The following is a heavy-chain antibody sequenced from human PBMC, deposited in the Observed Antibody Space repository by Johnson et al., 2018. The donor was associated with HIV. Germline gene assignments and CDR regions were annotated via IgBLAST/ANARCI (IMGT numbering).Heavy chain of an antibody. J-gene: IGHJ3*02. CDR2: ISYDGSNK. CDR3: ARNADWGTCGDAFDI. CDR1: GFTFSSYA. D-gene: IGHD7-27*01. V-gene: IGHV3-30*04. Sequence: QVQLVESGGGVVQPGRSLRPSCAASGFTFSSYAMHWVRQAPGKGLEWVAVISYDGSNKYYADSVKGRFTISRDNSKNTLYLQMSILRADDTAVYYCARNADWGTCGDAFDIWGQGTRVTVSS.